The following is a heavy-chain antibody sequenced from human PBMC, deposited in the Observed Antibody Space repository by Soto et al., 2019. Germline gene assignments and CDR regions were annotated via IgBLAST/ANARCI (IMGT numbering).Heavy chain of an antibody. V-gene: IGHV3-30-3*01. CDR1: GFTFSIYA. J-gene: IGHJ2*01. CDR2: ISYDGSNK. Sequence: QVQLVESGGGVVQPGRSLRLSCAASGFTFSIYAMHWVRQAPGKGLEWVAVISYDGSNKYYADSVKGRFTISRDNSKNTLYLQMHSLRAEDTAVYYCARDHGGDSYWYFDLWGRGTLVTVSS. D-gene: IGHD3-16*01. CDR3: ARDHGGDSYWYFDL.